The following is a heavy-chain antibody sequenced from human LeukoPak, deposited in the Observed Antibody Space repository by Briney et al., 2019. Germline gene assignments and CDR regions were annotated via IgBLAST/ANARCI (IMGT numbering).Heavy chain of an antibody. V-gene: IGHV1-18*01. J-gene: IGHJ3*02. CDR3: ARDMVTYSGSPDAFDI. CDR1: GGTFSSYA. Sequence: ASVKVSCKASGGTFSSYAISWVRQAPGQGLEWMGWISAYNGNTNYAQKLQGRVTMTTDTSTSTAYMELRSLRSDDTAVYYCARDMVTYSGSPDAFDIWGQGTMVTVSS. D-gene: IGHD1-26*01. CDR2: ISAYNGNT.